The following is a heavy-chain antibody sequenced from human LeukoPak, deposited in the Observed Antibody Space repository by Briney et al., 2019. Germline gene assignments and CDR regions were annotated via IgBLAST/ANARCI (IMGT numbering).Heavy chain of an antibody. J-gene: IGHJ4*02. CDR2: INHSGST. Sequence: SETLSLTCAVYGGSFSGYYWSWIRQPPGKGLEWIGEINHSGSTNYNPSLKSRVTISVDTSKNQFSLKLSSVTAADTAVYYCASPKAYYDFWSGYYDRRAFDYWGQGTLVTVSS. CDR1: GGSFSGYY. D-gene: IGHD3-3*01. CDR3: ASPKAYYDFWSGYYDRRAFDY. V-gene: IGHV4-34*01.